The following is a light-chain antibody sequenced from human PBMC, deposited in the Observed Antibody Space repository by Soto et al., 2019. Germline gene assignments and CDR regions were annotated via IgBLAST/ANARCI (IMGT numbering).Light chain of an antibody. CDR3: CSYVGSYSYV. CDR1: SSDVGDYNS. Sequence: QSVLTQPRSVSGSPGQSVTFSCIGTSSDVGDYNSVSWYQQHPGKAPKLMIYDVSKRPSGVPDRFSGSKSGNTASLTISGLQAEDEADYYCCSYVGSYSYVFGIGTKLTVL. CDR2: DVS. V-gene: IGLV2-11*01. J-gene: IGLJ1*01.